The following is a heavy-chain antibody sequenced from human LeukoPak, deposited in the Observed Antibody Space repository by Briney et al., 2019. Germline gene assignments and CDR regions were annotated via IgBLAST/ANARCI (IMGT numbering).Heavy chain of an antibody. CDR2: IYYSGST. CDR1: GGSISSYY. V-gene: IGHV4-59*01. J-gene: IGHJ6*03. Sequence: SEALSLTCTVSGGSISSYYWSWSRQPTGKGLEWIGYIYYSGSTNYNPSLKSRVTISVDTSKNQFSLKLSSVTAADTAVYYCARTEGYSYGYDYYYYMDVWGKGTTVTVSS. CDR3: ARTEGYSYGYDYYYYMDV. D-gene: IGHD5-18*01.